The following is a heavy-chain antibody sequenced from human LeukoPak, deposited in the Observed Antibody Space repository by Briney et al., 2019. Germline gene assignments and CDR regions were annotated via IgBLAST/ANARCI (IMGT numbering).Heavy chain of an antibody. J-gene: IGHJ4*02. CDR1: GGSISIYY. V-gene: IGHV4-59*01. Sequence: PSETLSLTCTVSGGSISIYYWSWIRQPPGKGLEWIGYIYYSGSTNYNPSLKSRVTISVDTSKNQFSLKLSSVTAADTAVYYCARGKLRYFDWLPLPDYWGQGTLLTVSS. D-gene: IGHD3-9*01. CDR3: ARGKLRYFDWLPLPDY. CDR2: IYYSGST.